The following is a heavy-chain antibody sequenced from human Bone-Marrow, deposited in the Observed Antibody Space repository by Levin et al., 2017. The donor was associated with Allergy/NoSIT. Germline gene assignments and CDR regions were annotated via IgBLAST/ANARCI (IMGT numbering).Heavy chain of an antibody. V-gene: IGHV2-5*02. CDR2: AYWDDDN. J-gene: IGHJ4*02. CDR1: GFLLTARPVG. Sequence: SGPTLVKPTQTLTLTCSFSGFLLTARPVGVGWIRQPPGKALEWLAFAYWDDDNRYSPSLKSRLTVTKATSKNQVVLTMTNMDPVDTATYFCAHRRDYIGNWNEGSFDYWGQGILVTASS. D-gene: IGHD1-20*01. CDR3: AHRRDYIGNWNEGSFDY.